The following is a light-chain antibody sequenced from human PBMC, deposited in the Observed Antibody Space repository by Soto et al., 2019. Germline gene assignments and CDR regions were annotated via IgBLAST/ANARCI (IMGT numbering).Light chain of an antibody. CDR1: QSISTY. CDR2: AAS. Sequence: DIQMTQSPSSLSASVGDRVTIICRASQSISTYLNWYQQKPGKAPKVLIYAASNMESGVPSRFSGSGSGTDFTLTISSLRPEDFATYYCQQSYSTPPTFGQGTKLETK. J-gene: IGKJ1*01. CDR3: QQSYSTPPT. V-gene: IGKV1-39*01.